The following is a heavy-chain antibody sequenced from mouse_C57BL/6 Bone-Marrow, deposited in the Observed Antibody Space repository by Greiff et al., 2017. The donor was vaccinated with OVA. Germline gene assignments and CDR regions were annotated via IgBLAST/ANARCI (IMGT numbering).Heavy chain of an antibody. V-gene: IGHV2-2*01. CDR2: IWSGGST. D-gene: IGHD2-4*01. CDR1: GFSLTSYG. Sequence: VQLQQSGPGLVQPSHSLSITCTVSGFSLTSYGVHWVRQSPGKGLEWLGVIWSGGSTDYNAAFISRLSISKDNSKSQVFFKMNSLQADDTAIYYCARKDYAWFAYWGQGTLVTVSA. CDR3: ARKDYAWFAY. J-gene: IGHJ3*01.